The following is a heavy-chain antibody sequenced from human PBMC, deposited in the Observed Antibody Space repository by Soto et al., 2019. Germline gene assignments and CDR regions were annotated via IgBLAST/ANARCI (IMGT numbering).Heavy chain of an antibody. J-gene: IGHJ4*02. CDR2: IYHSGST. CDR1: GYSISSGYY. CDR3: ARGNYYDSSGYLYYFDY. D-gene: IGHD3-22*01. V-gene: IGHV4-38-2*01. Sequence: LSLTCAVSGYSISSGYYWGWIRQPPGKGLEWIGSIYHSGSTYYNPSLKSRVTISVDTSKNQFSLKLSSVTAADTAVYYCARGNYYDSSGYLYYFDYWGQGTLVTVSS.